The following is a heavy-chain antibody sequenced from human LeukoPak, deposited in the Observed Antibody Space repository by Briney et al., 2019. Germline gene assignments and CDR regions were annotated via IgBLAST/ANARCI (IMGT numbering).Heavy chain of an antibody. CDR1: GYTFTSYN. CDR2: INAGNGNT. J-gene: IGHJ4*02. CDR3: SLADYGDY. V-gene: IGHV1-3*01. Sequence: ASVKVSCKASGYTFTSYNINWVRQAPGQRLEWMGWINAGNGNTKYLQKFQGRVTFTRDTSASTAYMELSSLRSEDTAVYYCSLADYGDYWGQGTLVTVSS.